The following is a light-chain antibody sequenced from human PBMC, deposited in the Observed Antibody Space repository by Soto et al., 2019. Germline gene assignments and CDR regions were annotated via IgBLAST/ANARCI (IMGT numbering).Light chain of an antibody. Sequence: EIVLTQSPGTLSLSPGERATLSCRAIQSVDSKYLAWYQQKPGQAPRILIFAASSRATGIPDRFSGSGSGTDFTLTISRLEPGDFAVYFCHKDFNLPWKFGQGTKVDIK. CDR1: QSVDSKY. J-gene: IGKJ1*01. V-gene: IGKV3-20*01. CDR3: HKDFNLPWK. CDR2: AAS.